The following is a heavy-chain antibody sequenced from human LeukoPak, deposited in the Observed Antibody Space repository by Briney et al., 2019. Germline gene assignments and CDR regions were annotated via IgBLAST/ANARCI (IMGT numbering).Heavy chain of an antibody. CDR2: INWSGGST. Sequence: RPGGSLRLSCTASGFAFDEHGMSWVRQVPGKGLEWVSGINWSGGSTGYADPLRGRFTISRDNAKNSLYLQMNSLRAEDTALYYCAKDMGVDIVATIGFDYWGRGTLVTVSS. D-gene: IGHD5-12*01. CDR1: GFAFDEHG. CDR3: AKDMGVDIVATIGFDY. J-gene: IGHJ4*02. V-gene: IGHV3-20*04.